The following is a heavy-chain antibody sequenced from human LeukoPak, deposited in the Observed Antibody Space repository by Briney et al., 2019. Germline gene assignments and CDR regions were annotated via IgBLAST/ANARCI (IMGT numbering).Heavy chain of an antibody. V-gene: IGHV4-30-4*01. CDR2: MYYSGST. D-gene: IGHD3-22*01. J-gene: IGHJ5*02. CDR1: GGSISSGDYY. Sequence: SETLSLTCTVSGGSISSGDYYWSWIRQPPGKGLEWNGYMYYSGSTYYNPSLKSRVTISVDTSKNQFSLKLSSVTAADTAVYYCARPYYYDSRIDPWGQGTLVTVSS. CDR3: ARPYYYDSRIDP.